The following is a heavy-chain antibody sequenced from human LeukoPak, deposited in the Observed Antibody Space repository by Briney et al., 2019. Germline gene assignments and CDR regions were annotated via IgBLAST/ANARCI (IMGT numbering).Heavy chain of an antibody. D-gene: IGHD6-19*01. CDR1: GGSISSGDYY. J-gene: IGHJ4*02. V-gene: IGHV4-30-4*08. CDR2: IYYSGST. CDR3: ARGRDPMAVAGTIIPKYFDY. Sequence: SQTLSLTCTVSGGSISSGDYYWSWIRQPPGKGLEWIGYIYYSGSTNYNPSLKSRVTISVDTSKNQFSLKLSSVTAADTAVYYCARGRDPMAVAGTIIPKYFDYWGQGTLVTVSS.